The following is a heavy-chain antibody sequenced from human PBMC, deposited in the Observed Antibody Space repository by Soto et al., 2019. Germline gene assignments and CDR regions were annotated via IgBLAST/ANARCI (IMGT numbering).Heavy chain of an antibody. D-gene: IGHD4-17*01. CDR2: ISFDGTKK. CDR3: AREDDYGYRYINYGLDV. CDR1: GFTFNIYA. V-gene: IGHV3-30-3*01. Sequence: GWLELACAASGFTFNIYALHWVRQAPGKGLEWVAVISFDGTKKYYSDSVKGRFTISRDNLKYTLYLQMKNLRVEDAALYFCAREDDYGYRYINYGLDVWGQGTTVTVYS. J-gene: IGHJ6*02.